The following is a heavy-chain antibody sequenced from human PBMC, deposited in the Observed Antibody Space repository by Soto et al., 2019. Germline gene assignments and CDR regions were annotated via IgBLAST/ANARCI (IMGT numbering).Heavy chain of an antibody. Sequence: QVQLVQSGAEVKQPGASVKVSCTASGYTFTTYAIHWVRQAPGQTLEWMGWINAGSGDTMYSPKFHGRVTITGDTSXXTAYMQLSGITSEDTAVYYGARDDSSDSSGYSYDYWGQGTLVTVSS. J-gene: IGHJ4*02. V-gene: IGHV1-3*01. CDR2: INAGSGDT. CDR1: GYTFTTYA. CDR3: ARDDSSDSSGYSYDY. D-gene: IGHD5-18*01.